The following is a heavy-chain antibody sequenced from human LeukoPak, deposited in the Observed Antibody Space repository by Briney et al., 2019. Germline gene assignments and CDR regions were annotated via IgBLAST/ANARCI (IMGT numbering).Heavy chain of an antibody. CDR1: GYTFTSYY. D-gene: IGHD5-18*01. J-gene: IGHJ3*02. V-gene: IGHV1-46*01. CDR3: AVAYSYGRDTFDI. CDR2: INPSGGST. Sequence: ASVKVSCKASGYTFTSYYIHWVRQAPGRGLEWMGLINPSGGSTSHAQKFQGRVTMTRDTSTSTVYMELRSLRSEDTAVYYCAVAYSYGRDTFDIWGQGTMVTVSS.